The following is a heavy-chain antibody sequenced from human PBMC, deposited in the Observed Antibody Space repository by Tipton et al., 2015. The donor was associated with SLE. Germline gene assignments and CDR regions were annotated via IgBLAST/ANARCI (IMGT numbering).Heavy chain of an antibody. CDR2: IYTSGST. Sequence: TLSLTCTVSGGSISSGSHYWSWIRQPAGEGLEWIGRIYTSGSTNYNPSLKSRVTISVDTSKNQFSLKLSSVTAADTAIYYCARQTPGYSGYGSIDYWGQGTLVTVSS. V-gene: IGHV4-61*02. J-gene: IGHJ4*02. D-gene: IGHD5-12*01. CDR3: ARQTPGYSGYGSIDY. CDR1: GGSISSGSHY.